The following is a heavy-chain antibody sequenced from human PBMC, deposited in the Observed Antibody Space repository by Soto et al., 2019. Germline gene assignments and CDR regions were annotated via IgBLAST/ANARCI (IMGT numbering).Heavy chain of an antibody. CDR2: INPNSGGT. J-gene: IGHJ4*02. CDR3: ARGYSGYDYFDY. V-gene: IGHV1-2*02. CDR1: GYTFTGYY. Sequence: ASLKVSCKASGYTFTGYYMHWVRQAPGQGLEWMGWINPNSGGTDYAQKFQGRVTMIRDTSISTAYMELSRLRSDDTAVYYCARGYSGYDYFDYWGQGSMVTVSS. D-gene: IGHD5-12*01.